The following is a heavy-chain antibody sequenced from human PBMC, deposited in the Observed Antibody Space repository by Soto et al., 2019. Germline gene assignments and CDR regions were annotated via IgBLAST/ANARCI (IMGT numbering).Heavy chain of an antibody. Sequence: EVQLVESGGGLVQPGGSLRLSCAASGFTFSSYWMHWVRQAPGKGLVWVSRINSDGSSTSYADSVKGRFTISRDNAKNTLYLQMNSLRAEDTAVYYCARDGDVDTAMGLFDYWGQGTLVTVSS. CDR2: INSDGSST. V-gene: IGHV3-74*01. J-gene: IGHJ4*02. D-gene: IGHD5-18*01. CDR1: GFTFSSYW. CDR3: ARDGDVDTAMGLFDY.